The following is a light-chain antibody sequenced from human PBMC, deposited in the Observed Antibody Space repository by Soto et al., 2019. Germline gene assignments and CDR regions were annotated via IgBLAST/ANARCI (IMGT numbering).Light chain of an antibody. V-gene: IGKV3-15*01. CDR1: QSVSSY. CDR3: QQYNNWWT. J-gene: IGKJ1*01. CDR2: GAS. Sequence: EIVLTQSPANLSVSPGERATLSCRASQSVSSYLAWYQQKPGQAPRLLIYGASTRATGIPARFTGSGSGTEFTLTIRSMKFDDSAVDDCQQYNNWWTFGQGTKVDIK.